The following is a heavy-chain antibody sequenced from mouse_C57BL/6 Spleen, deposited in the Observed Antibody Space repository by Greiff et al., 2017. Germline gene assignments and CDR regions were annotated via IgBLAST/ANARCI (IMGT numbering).Heavy chain of an antibody. CDR1: GYTFTSYW. CDR3: ARGTTAVEDY. D-gene: IGHD1-2*01. J-gene: IGHJ2*01. Sequence: VQLQQPGAELVMPGASVKLSCKASGYTFTSYWMHWVKQRPGQGLEWIGEIDPSDSYTNYNQKFKGKSTLTVDKSSSTAYMQLSSLTSEDSAVYYCARGTTAVEDYWGQGTTLTVSS. V-gene: IGHV1-69*01. CDR2: IDPSDSYT.